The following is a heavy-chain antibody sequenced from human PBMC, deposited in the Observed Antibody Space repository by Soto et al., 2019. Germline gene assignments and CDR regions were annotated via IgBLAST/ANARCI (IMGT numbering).Heavy chain of an antibody. CDR2: ISGSGGST. CDR1: GFTFSSYA. V-gene: IGHV3-23*01. D-gene: IGHD3-10*01. CDR3: AMTLYGSGSYFEYYFDY. J-gene: IGHJ4*02. Sequence: EVQLLESGGGLVQPGGSLRLSCAASGFTFSSYAMSWVRQAPGKGLEWVSAISGSGGSTYYADSVKGRFTISRDNSKNTLYLQMNSLRAEDTAVYYCAMTLYGSGSYFEYYFDYWGQGTLVTVSS.